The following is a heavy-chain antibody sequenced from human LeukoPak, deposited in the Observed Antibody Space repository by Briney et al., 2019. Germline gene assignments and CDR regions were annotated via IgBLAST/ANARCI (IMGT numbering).Heavy chain of an antibody. V-gene: IGHV1-2*02. CDR1: EYTFTAYY. CDR3: ARAAGGAAFDF. J-gene: IGHJ4*02. Sequence: ASVKVSCKASEYTFTAYYMHWVRQAPGQELECVGWINLDSGATSYEQKFQGRVTMTRDTSISTAFLEVISLTADDTALYYCARAAGGAAFDFWGQGTLLTVSS. D-gene: IGHD1-26*01. CDR2: INLDSGAT.